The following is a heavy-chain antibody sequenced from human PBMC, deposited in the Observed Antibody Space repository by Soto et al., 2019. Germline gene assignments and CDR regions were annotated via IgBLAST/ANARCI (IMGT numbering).Heavy chain of an antibody. CDR1: GGTFRTNA. J-gene: IGHJ6*02. V-gene: IGHV1-69*12. D-gene: IGHD1-20*01. CDR2: IIPIFPTP. CDR3: AKYKDRQQLGGNYYYIMDV. Sequence: QVQLVQSGAEVKKPGSSVKISCKASGGTFRTNAFSWVRQAPGQGLEWMGGIIPIFPTPDYPQKFQGRVTITADESTTTTYMELSSLRSADTATYSCAKYKDRQQLGGNYYYIMDVWGQGTTVTVSS.